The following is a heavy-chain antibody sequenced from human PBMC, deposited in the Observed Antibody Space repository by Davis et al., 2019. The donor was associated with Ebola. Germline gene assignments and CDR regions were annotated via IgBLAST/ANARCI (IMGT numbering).Heavy chain of an antibody. D-gene: IGHD3-10*01. CDR1: GGSFSGYY. J-gene: IGHJ6*02. CDR3: ARHVLLWFGELLYYYYGMDV. CDR2: INHSGST. V-gene: IGHV4-34*01. Sequence: MPSETLSLTCAVYGGSFSGYYWSWIRQPPGKGLEWIGEINHSGSTNYNPSLKSRVTISVDTSKNQFSLKLSSVTAADTAVYYCARHVLLWFGELLYYYYGMDVWGQGTTVTVSS.